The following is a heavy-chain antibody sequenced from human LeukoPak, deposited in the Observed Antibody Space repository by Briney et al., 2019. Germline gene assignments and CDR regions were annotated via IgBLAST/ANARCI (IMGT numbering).Heavy chain of an antibody. CDR2: IWYDGSNK. Sequence: GGSLRLSCAAPGFIFKTYAMHWVRQAPGKGLEWVAMIWYDGSNKYYGDSLKGRFTISRDKSKSTAYLQMNSLRVEDTAAYYCVRDHPSSGWSFDYWGQGALVTVSS. V-gene: IGHV3-33*01. J-gene: IGHJ4*02. CDR1: GFIFKTYA. CDR3: VRDHPSSGWSFDY. D-gene: IGHD6-19*01.